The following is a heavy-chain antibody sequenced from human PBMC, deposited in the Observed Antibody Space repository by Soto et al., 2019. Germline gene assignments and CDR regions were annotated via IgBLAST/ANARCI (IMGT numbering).Heavy chain of an antibody. V-gene: IGHV1-18*04. CDR3: TRDEIQSCGNLGCYHVDY. CDR2: TNAYSGES. Sequence: VQLLQSGSEMRKPGASVRISCKASGYTFNTYLISGMSWVRQAPGQGLEWVGWTNAYSGESNNAGKSEGRITLTADKSTNTVYLELSRLGPDDSAVYFCTRDEIQSCGNLGCYHVDYWGQGTLVTVSS. CDR1: GYTFNTYL. J-gene: IGHJ4*02. D-gene: IGHD2-15*01.